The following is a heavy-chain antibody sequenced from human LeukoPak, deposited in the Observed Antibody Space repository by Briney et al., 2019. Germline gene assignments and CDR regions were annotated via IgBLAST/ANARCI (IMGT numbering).Heavy chain of an antibody. V-gene: IGHV3-23*01. Sequence: GGSLRLSCAASGFTFSSYAMSWVRQAPGKGLEWVSAISGSGGSSYYADSVKGRFTISRDNSKNTLYLQMNSLRAEDTAVYYCAKPNCSGGSCYSLPDYWGQGTLVTVSS. CDR3: AKPNCSGGSCYSLPDY. D-gene: IGHD2-15*01. J-gene: IGHJ4*02. CDR1: GFTFSSYA. CDR2: ISGSGGSS.